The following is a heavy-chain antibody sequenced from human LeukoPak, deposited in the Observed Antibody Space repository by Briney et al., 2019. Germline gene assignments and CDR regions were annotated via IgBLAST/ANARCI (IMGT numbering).Heavy chain of an antibody. D-gene: IGHD5-12*01. J-gene: IGHJ6*03. Sequence: ASVKVSCKASGYTFTSYYMHWVRQAPGQRLEWMGWINAGNGNTKYSQEFQGRVTITRDTSASTAYMELSSLRSEDMAVYYRARGYSGYYYYYMDVWGKGTTVTVSS. CDR1: GYTFTSYY. CDR2: INAGNGNT. V-gene: IGHV1-3*03. CDR3: ARGYSGYYYYYMDV.